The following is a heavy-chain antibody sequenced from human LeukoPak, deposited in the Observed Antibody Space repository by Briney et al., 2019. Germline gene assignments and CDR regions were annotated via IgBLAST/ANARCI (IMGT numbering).Heavy chain of an antibody. J-gene: IGHJ4*02. CDR3: AKDRERYFDWLLDY. D-gene: IGHD3-9*01. CDR1: GFTFTTYW. V-gene: IGHV3-23*01. Sequence: PGGSLRLSCTASGFTFTTYWMSWVRHPPGRGLEWVSAISGSGGSTYYADSVKGRFTISRDNSKNTLYLQMNSLRAEDTAVYYCAKDRERYFDWLLDYWGQGTLVTVSS. CDR2: ISGSGGST.